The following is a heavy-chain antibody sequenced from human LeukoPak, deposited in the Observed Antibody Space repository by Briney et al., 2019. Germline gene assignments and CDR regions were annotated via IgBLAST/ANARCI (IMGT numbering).Heavy chain of an antibody. Sequence: ASVKVSCKASGYTFTSFGVSWVRQAPGQGLEWLGWISVYNGNTDYAQNFQGRVTITRDTSASTAYMELSSLRSEDTAVYYCAISSLRYSSSCFVYWGQGTLVTVSS. J-gene: IGHJ4*02. CDR1: GYTFTSFG. V-gene: IGHV1-18*01. D-gene: IGHD6-13*01. CDR3: AISSLRYSSSCFVY. CDR2: ISVYNGNT.